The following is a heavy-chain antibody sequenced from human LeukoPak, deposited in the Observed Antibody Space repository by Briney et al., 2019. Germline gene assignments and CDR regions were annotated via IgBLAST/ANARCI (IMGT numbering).Heavy chain of an antibody. Sequence: GRSLRLSCAGAGFTFDDYAMHWVRQAPGKGLEWVSGISWNGGSIVYADSVKGRFTISRDNAKNSLYLQMNSLRAEDTAVYYCARDRGSLGYSSSWSPTGYGRYYFDYWGQGTLVTVSS. CDR3: ARDRGSLGYSSSWSPTGYGRYYFDY. D-gene: IGHD6-13*01. V-gene: IGHV3-9*01. CDR1: GFTFDDYA. CDR2: ISWNGGSI. J-gene: IGHJ4*02.